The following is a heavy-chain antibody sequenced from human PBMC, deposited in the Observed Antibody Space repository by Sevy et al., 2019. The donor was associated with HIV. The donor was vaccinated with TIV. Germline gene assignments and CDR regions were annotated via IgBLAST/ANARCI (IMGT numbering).Heavy chain of an antibody. CDR1: GFTFDDYV. D-gene: IGHD2-15*01. V-gene: IGHV3-9*01. Sequence: GGSLRLSCAASGFTFDDYVMHWVRQAPGKGLEWVSGISWNSGSIGYADSVKGRFTISRDNAKNSLYLQMNSLRAEDTALYYCAKDSGTDCSGGSCHYGMDVWGQGTTVTVSS. CDR3: AKDSGTDCSGGSCHYGMDV. J-gene: IGHJ6*02. CDR2: ISWNSGSI.